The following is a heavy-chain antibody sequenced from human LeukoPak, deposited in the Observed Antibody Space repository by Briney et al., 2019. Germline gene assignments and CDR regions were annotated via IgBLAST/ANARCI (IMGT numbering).Heavy chain of an antibody. D-gene: IGHD3-10*01. CDR1: GFTFSVYA. Sequence: GGSLRLSCAPSGFTFSVYAMSWVRQAPGKGREWASAISGSGGSTYSADSVKGRFTISRDNSKNTLYLQMNSLRVEDTAVYYCAKGIPMVRGVYYGMDVWGQGTTVTVSS. CDR2: ISGSGGST. J-gene: IGHJ6*02. V-gene: IGHV3-23*01. CDR3: AKGIPMVRGVYYGMDV.